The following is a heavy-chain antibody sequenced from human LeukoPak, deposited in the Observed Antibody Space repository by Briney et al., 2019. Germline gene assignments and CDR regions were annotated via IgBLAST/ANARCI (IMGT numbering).Heavy chain of an antibody. Sequence: ASVKVSCKASGYTFTGYYMHWVRQAPGQGLEWMGWINPNSGGTNYAQKFQGWVTMTRDTSISTAYMELSRLRSDDTAVYYCARDRVATTGGVRWFDPWGQGTLVTVSS. CDR3: ARDRVATTGGVRWFDP. CDR2: INPNSGGT. V-gene: IGHV1-2*04. D-gene: IGHD5-12*01. CDR1: GYTFTGYY. J-gene: IGHJ5*02.